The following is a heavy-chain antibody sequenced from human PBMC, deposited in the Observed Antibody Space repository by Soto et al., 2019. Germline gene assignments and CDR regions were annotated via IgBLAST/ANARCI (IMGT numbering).Heavy chain of an antibody. D-gene: IGHD2-2*01. J-gene: IGHJ5*02. CDR1: GYTFTSYG. Sequence: ASVKVSCKASGYTFTSYGISWVRQAPGQGLEWMGWISAGNGNTKYAQKFQGRVTMTRDTSTSTAYMELSSLRSEDTAVYYCARDVAHCSSTSCYAGDWFDPWGQGTLVTVSS. CDR2: ISAGNGNT. V-gene: IGHV1-18*01. CDR3: ARDVAHCSSTSCYAGDWFDP.